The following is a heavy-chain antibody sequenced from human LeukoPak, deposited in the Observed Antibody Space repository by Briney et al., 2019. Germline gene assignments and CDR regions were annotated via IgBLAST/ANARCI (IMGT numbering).Heavy chain of an antibody. CDR1: GGTFSSYA. V-gene: IGHV1-69*04. CDR2: IIPILGIA. J-gene: IGHJ4*02. Sequence: SVKVSCKASGGTFSSYAISWVRQAPGQGLEWMGRIIPILGIANYAQKFQGRVTITAGKSTSTAYMELSSLRSEDTAVYYCARDDILTGYSPRFDYWGQGTLVTVSS. D-gene: IGHD3-9*01. CDR3: ARDDILTGYSPRFDY.